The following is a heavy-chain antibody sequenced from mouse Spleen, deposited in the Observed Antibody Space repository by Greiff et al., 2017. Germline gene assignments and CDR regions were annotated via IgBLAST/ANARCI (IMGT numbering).Heavy chain of an antibody. CDR1: GFTFSDAW. D-gene: IGHD4-1*01. CDR3: TRNWDFYYAMDY. J-gene: IGHJ4*01. Sequence: DVQLQESGGGLVQPGGSMKLSCAASGFTFSDAWMDWVRQSPEKGLEWVAEIRNKANNHATYYAESVKGRFTISRDDSKSSVYLQMNSLRAEDTGIYYCTRNWDFYYAMDYWGQGTSVTVSS. CDR2: IRNKANNHAT. V-gene: IGHV6-6*01.